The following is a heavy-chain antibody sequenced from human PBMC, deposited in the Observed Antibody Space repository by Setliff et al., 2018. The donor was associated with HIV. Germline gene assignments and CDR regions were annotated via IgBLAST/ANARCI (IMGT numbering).Heavy chain of an antibody. CDR1: GFTFSTYE. CDR2: VSSGDSSI. Sequence: LRLSCAASGFTFSTYEMNWVRQAPGKGLEWVAYVSSGDSSIYYADTVKGRFTINRDNTKNSLFLQMNRLRAEDTAVYYCARDVNDYKSYMDVWGKGTTVTVSS. CDR3: ARDVNDYKSYMDV. V-gene: IGHV3-48*03. J-gene: IGHJ6*03.